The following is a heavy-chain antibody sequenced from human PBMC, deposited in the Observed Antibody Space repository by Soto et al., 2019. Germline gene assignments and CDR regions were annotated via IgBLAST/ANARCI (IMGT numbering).Heavy chain of an antibody. CDR1: GGTFSSYT. CDR2: IIPILGIA. Sequence: QVQLVQSGAEVKKPGSSVKVSCKASGGTFSSYTISWVRQAPGQGLEWMGRIIPILGIANYAQKFQGIETITADKSTSTAYMELGGVNSEARAVYYSVAGGGCSSTSCPYNWFDTWGQGTLVTVSS. D-gene: IGHD2-2*01. V-gene: IGHV1-69*02. J-gene: IGHJ5*02. CDR3: VAGGGCSSTSCPYNWFDT.